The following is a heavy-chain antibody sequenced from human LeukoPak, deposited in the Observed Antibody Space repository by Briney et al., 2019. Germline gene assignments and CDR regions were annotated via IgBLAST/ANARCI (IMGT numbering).Heavy chain of an antibody. D-gene: IGHD5-24*01. V-gene: IGHV3-48*02. J-gene: IGHJ4*02. CDR1: GFTFSSYS. CDR3: ARGDSVEMATEANFDY. CDR2: ISSSSSTI. Sequence: GGSLRLSCAASGFTFSSYSMNWVRQAPGKGLEWVSYISSSSSTIYYADSVKGRFTISRDNAKNSLYLQMNSLRDEDTAVYYCARGDSVEMATEANFDYWGQGTLVTVSS.